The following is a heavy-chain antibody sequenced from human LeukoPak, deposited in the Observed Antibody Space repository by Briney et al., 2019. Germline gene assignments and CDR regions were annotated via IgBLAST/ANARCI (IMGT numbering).Heavy chain of an antibody. Sequence: GGSLRLSCATSGFTFSSYPMSWVRQAPGKGLEWVSAISGSGGSTYYTDSVKGRFTISRDNSRNTLYLQMNSLRAEDTAVYYCAKEYYDFWSGYPHDYWGQGTLVTVSS. CDR3: AKEYYDFWSGYPHDY. CDR2: ISGSGGST. J-gene: IGHJ4*02. CDR1: GFTFSSYP. V-gene: IGHV3-23*01. D-gene: IGHD3-3*01.